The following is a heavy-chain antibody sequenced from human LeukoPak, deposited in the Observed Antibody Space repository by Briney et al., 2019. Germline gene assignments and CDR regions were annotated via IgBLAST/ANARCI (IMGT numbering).Heavy chain of an antibody. J-gene: IGHJ4*02. Sequence: ASVKVSCTPSGYSFNDYYLHWVRQAPGQGLEWMEWINPNSGRTHYAPKFQGRVTLTTDTSITTAYMELSSLISGDTALYYCARDSSDILTGYYHFWGQGTLVTVSS. CDR2: INPNSGRT. V-gene: IGHV1-2*02. D-gene: IGHD3-9*01. CDR3: ARDSSDILTGYYHF. CDR1: GYSFNDYY.